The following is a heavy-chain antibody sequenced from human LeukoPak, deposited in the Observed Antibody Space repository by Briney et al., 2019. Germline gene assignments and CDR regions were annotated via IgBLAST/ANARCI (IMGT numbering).Heavy chain of an antibody. CDR2: IIPIFATA. CDR1: GGTFSSYA. V-gene: IGHV1-69*13. Sequence: ASVKASCKASGGTFSSYAISWVRQAPGQGLEWMGGIIPIFATANYAQKFQGRVTITADESTSTAYMELSSLRSEDTAVYYCARGPTVFGGVYYYYYYMDVWGKGTTVTVSS. D-gene: IGHD3-16*01. J-gene: IGHJ6*03. CDR3: ARGPTVFGGVYYYYYYMDV.